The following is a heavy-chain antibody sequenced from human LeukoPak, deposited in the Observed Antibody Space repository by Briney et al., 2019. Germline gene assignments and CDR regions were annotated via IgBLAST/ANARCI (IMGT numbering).Heavy chain of an antibody. CDR3: ARDRGHSGYDLYDY. Sequence: GGSLRLSCAASGLSFRNYWMGWVRQAPGKGLEWVANIKHDGSEISYVDSVEGRFTISRDTAKDSLYLQMNSLRVEDTAIYYCARDRGHSGYDLYDYWGQGTLVTVSS. V-gene: IGHV3-7*01. CDR1: GLSFRNYW. J-gene: IGHJ4*02. CDR2: IKHDGSEI. D-gene: IGHD5-12*01.